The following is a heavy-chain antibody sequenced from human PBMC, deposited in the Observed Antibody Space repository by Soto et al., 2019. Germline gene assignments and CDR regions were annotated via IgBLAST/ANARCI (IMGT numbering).Heavy chain of an antibody. CDR2: ISGSGGST. CDR1: GFTFSSYA. J-gene: IGHJ6*02. Sequence: EVQLLESGGGLVQPGGSPRLSCAASGFTFSSYAMSWVRQAPGKGLEWVSAISGSGGSTYYADSVKGRFTISRDNSKNTLYLQMNSLRAEDTAVYYCAKAVDGDYAYYYYGMDVWGQGTTVTVSS. D-gene: IGHD4-17*01. CDR3: AKAVDGDYAYYYYGMDV. V-gene: IGHV3-23*01.